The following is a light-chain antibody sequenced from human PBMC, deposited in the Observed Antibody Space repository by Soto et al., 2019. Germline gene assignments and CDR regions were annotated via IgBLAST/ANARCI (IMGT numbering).Light chain of an antibody. J-gene: IGKJ5*01. CDR3: QQSYSSSPIT. V-gene: IGKV1-39*01. Sequence: TISTFLNWYQHKPGKAPRLLISAASRLQSGVPPRFSGSGSGTEFTLTINSLRPEDFASYYCQQSYSSSPITFGPGTRLEIK. CDR1: TISTF. CDR2: AAS.